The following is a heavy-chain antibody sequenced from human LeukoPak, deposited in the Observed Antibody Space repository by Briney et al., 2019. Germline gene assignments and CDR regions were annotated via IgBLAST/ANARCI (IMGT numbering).Heavy chain of an antibody. CDR3: ARARYQLLTPHFDY. CDR2: ISSSSSTI. Sequence: PGGSLRLSCAASGFTFSSYSMNWVRQAPGKGLEWVSYISSSSSTIYYADSVKGRFTISRDNAKNSLYLQMNSLRAEDTAVYYCARARYQLLTPHFDYWGQGTLVTVSS. CDR1: GFTFSSYS. D-gene: IGHD2-2*01. J-gene: IGHJ4*02. V-gene: IGHV3-48*04.